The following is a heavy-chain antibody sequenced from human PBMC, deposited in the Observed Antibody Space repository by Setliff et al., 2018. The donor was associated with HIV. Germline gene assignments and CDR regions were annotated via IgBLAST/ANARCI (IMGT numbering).Heavy chain of an antibody. J-gene: IGHJ4*02. CDR1: GYTLAALS. CDR3: ARSTGYCSSTSCYVFDY. V-gene: IGHV1-24*01. Sequence: GASVKVSCKVFGYTLAALSIHWVRQAPGKGLEWMGGVDPEDGERINAEKFQGRVTMTADTSTDTAYMALSSLTSEDTAVYYCARSTGYCSSTSCYVFDYWGQGTLVTVSS. CDR2: VDPEDGER. D-gene: IGHD2-2*03.